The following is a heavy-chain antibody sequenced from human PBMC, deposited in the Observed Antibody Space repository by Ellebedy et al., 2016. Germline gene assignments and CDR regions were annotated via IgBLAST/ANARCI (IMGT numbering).Heavy chain of an antibody. Sequence: SETLSLTCTVSGGSISSYYWSWIRQPPGKGLKWIGYIYYSGSTNYNPSLKSRVTISVDTSKNQFSLKLSSVTAADTAVYYCARGHYYDSSGYYGWGQGTLVTVSS. CDR1: GGSISSYY. J-gene: IGHJ4*02. CDR2: IYYSGST. D-gene: IGHD3-22*01. V-gene: IGHV4-59*01. CDR3: ARGHYYDSSGYYG.